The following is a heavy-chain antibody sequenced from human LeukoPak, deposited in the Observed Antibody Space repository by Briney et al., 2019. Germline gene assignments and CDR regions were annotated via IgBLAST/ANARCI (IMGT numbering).Heavy chain of an antibody. CDR3: ARGGGTTVTQDGYYFDY. CDR2: ISYDGSNK. D-gene: IGHD4-17*01. V-gene: IGHV3-30-3*01. Sequence: PGGSLRLSCAASGFTFDDYAMHWVRQAPGKGLKWVAVISYDGSNKYYADSVKGRFTISRDNSKKKLYLQMNSLRTEDTAVYYCARGGGTTVTQDGYYFDYWGQGTLVTVSS. J-gene: IGHJ4*02. CDR1: GFTFDDYA.